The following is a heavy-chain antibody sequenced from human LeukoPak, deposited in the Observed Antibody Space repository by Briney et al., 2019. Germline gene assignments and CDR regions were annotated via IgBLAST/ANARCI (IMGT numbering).Heavy chain of an antibody. CDR3: AKVGYGDNSLYYFDY. D-gene: IGHD4-17*01. J-gene: IGHJ4*02. CDR2: ISCSGGTT. CDR1: GFTFSSYC. Sequence: AGTLRLSCAASGFTFSSYCMSWVRQPPGKGLEWVSSISCSGGTTYYADSMKGRSTTSRDNSKNTLYLQMKSLRAEDAAVYYCAKVGYGDNSLYYFDYWGQGTLVTVSS. V-gene: IGHV3-23*01.